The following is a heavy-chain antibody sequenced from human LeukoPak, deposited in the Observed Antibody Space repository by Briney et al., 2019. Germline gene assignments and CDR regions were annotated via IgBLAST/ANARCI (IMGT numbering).Heavy chain of an antibody. CDR1: ELTFTGYW. CDR3: ARDPDP. Sequence: GGSLRLSCAASELTFTGYWMNWVRQAPGKGLQWVGNIRQDGGLTHYSDSVKGRFTISRHNSKNTLYLQMNSLRAEDTAVYYCARDPDPWGQGTLVTVSS. V-gene: IGHV3-7*03. CDR2: IRQDGGLT. J-gene: IGHJ5*02.